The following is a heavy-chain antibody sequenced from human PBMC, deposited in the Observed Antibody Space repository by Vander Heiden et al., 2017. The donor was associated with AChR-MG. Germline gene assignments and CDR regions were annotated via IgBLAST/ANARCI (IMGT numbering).Heavy chain of an antibody. J-gene: IGHJ4*02. Sequence: EVQPLESGGGLVQPGGSLRPPCAASGFTFSSYAMSWVRQAPGKGLEWVSAISGSGGSTYYADSVKGRFTISRDNSKNTLYLQMNSLRAEDTAVYYCATEQWLVGDYWGQGTLVTVSS. V-gene: IGHV3-23*01. CDR2: ISGSGGST. D-gene: IGHD6-19*01. CDR3: ATEQWLVGDY. CDR1: GFTFSSYA.